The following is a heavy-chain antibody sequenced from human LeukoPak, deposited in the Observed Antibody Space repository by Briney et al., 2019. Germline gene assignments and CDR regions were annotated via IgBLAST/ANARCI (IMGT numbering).Heavy chain of an antibody. CDR1: GGSISSSSYY. V-gene: IGHV4-39*07. CDR3: ARSLPGGRVRGVIITRYNWFDP. J-gene: IGHJ5*02. D-gene: IGHD3-10*01. Sequence: SETLSLTCTVSGGSISSSSYYWGWIRQPPGKGLEWIGSIYYSGSTYYNPSLKSRVTISVDTSKNQFSLKLSSVTAADTAVYYCARSLPGGRVRGVIITRYNWFDPWGQGTLVTVSS. CDR2: IYYSGST.